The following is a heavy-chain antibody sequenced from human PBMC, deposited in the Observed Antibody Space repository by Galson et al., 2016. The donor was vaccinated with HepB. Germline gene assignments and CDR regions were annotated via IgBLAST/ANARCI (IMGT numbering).Heavy chain of an antibody. Sequence: SVRLSCAASGLTFSSDGMHWVRQPPGKGLEWVAVIWSDGDTKFYAYSLKGRFTITRDNSKDTLFLQMNSLRAEDTAVYYCARANTIMLNYFDYWGQGTMVTVSS. J-gene: IGHJ4*02. CDR1: GLTFSSDG. CDR3: ARANTIMLNYFDY. V-gene: IGHV3-33*01. D-gene: IGHD3-16*01. CDR2: IWSDGDTK.